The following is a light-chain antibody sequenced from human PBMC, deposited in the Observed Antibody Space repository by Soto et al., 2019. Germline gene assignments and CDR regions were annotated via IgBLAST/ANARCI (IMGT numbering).Light chain of an antibody. V-gene: IGKV1-5*03. CDR3: QQYKIYSLT. Sequence: DIQMTQSPSTLSASVGDRVTITCRASQSISSWLAWYQQKTGKAPKLLIYKASSLESGVPSRLRGRGSWTKFTVTINSLQTDDWASCACQQYKIYSLTFGQGNKGEIK. CDR2: KAS. CDR1: QSISSW. J-gene: IGKJ1*01.